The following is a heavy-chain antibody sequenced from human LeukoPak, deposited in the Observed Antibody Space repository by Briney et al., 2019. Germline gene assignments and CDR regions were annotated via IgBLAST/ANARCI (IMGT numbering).Heavy chain of an antibody. V-gene: IGHV1-69*05. CDR2: IIPIFGTA. CDR1: GGTFSSYA. Sequence: SAKVSCKASGGTFSSYAISWVRQAPGQGLEWMGGIIPIFGTANYAQKFQGRVTITTDESTSTAYMELSSLRSEDTAVYYCARKSVVVPAAFDYWGQGTLVTVSS. J-gene: IGHJ4*02. CDR3: ARKSVVVPAAFDY. D-gene: IGHD2-2*01.